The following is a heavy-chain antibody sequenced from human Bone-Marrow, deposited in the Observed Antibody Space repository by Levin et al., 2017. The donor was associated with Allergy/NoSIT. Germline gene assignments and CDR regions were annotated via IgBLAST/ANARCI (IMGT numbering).Heavy chain of an antibody. V-gene: IGHV3-15*01. D-gene: IGHD2-21*02. CDR3: TTDRHVVVTAIHPPPVSV. CDR2: IKSKTDGGTT. CDR1: GFTFSNAW. J-gene: IGHJ6*02. Sequence: GGSLRLSCAASGFTFSNAWMSWVRQAPGKGLEWVGRIKSKTDGGTTDYAAPVKGRFTISRDDSKNTLYLQMNSLKTEDTAVYYCTTDRHVVVTAIHPPPVSVWGQGTTVTVSS.